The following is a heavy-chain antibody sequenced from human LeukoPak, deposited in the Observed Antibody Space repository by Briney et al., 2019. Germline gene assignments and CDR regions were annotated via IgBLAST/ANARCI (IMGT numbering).Heavy chain of an antibody. J-gene: IGHJ4*02. V-gene: IGHV3-30*18. CDR1: GFTFSSYG. Sequence: GSLRLSCAASGFTFSSYGMHWVRQAPGKGLEWVAVISYDGSNKYYADSVKGRFTISRDNSKNTLYLQMNSLRAEDTAVYYCAKEPLTGYYFDYWGQGTLVTVSS. D-gene: IGHD7-27*01. CDR2: ISYDGSNK. CDR3: AKEPLTGYYFDY.